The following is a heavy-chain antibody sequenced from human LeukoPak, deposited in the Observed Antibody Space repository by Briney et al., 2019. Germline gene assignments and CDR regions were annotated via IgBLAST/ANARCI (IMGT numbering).Heavy chain of an antibody. J-gene: IGHJ4*02. CDR2: INHSGST. Sequence: SETLSLTCAVYGGSFSGYYWSWVRQPPGKGLEWIGEINHSGSTNYNPSLKSRVTISVDTSKNQFSLKLSSVTAADTAVYYCARVSGWPRWELGYRGQGTLVTVSS. D-gene: IGHD6-19*01. CDR1: GGSFSGYY. CDR3: ARVSGWPRWELGY. V-gene: IGHV4-34*01.